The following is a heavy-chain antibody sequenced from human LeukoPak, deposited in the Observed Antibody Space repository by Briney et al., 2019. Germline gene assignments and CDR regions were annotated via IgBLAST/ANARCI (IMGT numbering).Heavy chain of an antibody. CDR1: GFTFSSYS. Sequence: PGGSLRLSCAASGFTFSSYSMNWVRQAPGKGLEWVSSISSSSSYIYYADSVKGRFTISRDNAKNSLYLQMNSLRAEDTAVYYCAREQSGHYYDSSGYAFFDYWGQGTLVTVSS. CDR2: ISSSSSYI. J-gene: IGHJ4*02. V-gene: IGHV3-21*01. CDR3: AREQSGHYYDSSGYAFFDY. D-gene: IGHD3-22*01.